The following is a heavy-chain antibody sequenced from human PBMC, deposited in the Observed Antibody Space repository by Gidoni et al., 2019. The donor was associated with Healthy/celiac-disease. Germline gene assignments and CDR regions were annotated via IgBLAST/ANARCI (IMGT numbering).Heavy chain of an antibody. J-gene: IGHJ4*02. Sequence: EVQLVESGGGLVQPGGSLRLSCAASGFPVSINYMSWVRQAPGKGLEWVSVIYSGGSTYYADSVKGRYTISRDNSKNTLYLQMNSLRAEDTAVYYCASTYYDFWSGHRVGYSLDYWGQGTLVTVSS. CDR1: GFPVSINY. CDR3: ASTYYDFWSGHRVGYSLDY. D-gene: IGHD3-3*01. CDR2: IYSGGST. V-gene: IGHV3-66*02.